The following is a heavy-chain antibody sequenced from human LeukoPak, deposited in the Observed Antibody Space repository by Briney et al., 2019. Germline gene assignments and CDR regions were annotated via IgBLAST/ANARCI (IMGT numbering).Heavy chain of an antibody. J-gene: IGHJ4*02. CDR2: INPSGGST. Sequence: ASVKVSCKASGYLFTDYYMHWVRQAPGQGLEWMGIINPSGGSTRHAQKFQDWVNMIRDTSTSTVYIEQSSLRSEDKAVYYCGRDPLGVYLDYWGQGTLVTVSS. V-gene: IGHV1-46*03. CDR3: GRDPLGVYLDY. CDR1: GYLFTDYY.